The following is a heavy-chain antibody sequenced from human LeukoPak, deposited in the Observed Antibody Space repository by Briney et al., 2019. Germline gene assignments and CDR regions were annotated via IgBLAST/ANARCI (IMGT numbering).Heavy chain of an antibody. Sequence: GGSLRLSCAASGFTFDDYGMSWVRQAPGKGLEWVSGINWNGGSTGYADSVKGRFTISRDNAKNSLYLQMNSLRAEDTALYYCARVGYDSTPTWGDAFDIWGQGTMVTVSS. CDR1: GFTFDDYG. CDR2: INWNGGST. D-gene: IGHD3-22*01. J-gene: IGHJ3*02. CDR3: ARVGYDSTPTWGDAFDI. V-gene: IGHV3-20*04.